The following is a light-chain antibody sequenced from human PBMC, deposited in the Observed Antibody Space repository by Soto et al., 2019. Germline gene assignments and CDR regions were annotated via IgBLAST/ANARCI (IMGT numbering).Light chain of an antibody. J-gene: IGKJ1*01. CDR1: QSVLYSSNNKNY. CDR3: QQYYSTPRT. Sequence: DIVMTQSPDSLAVSLGERATINCKSSQSVLYSSNNKNYLAWYQQKPGQPPKLLIYWTSTRESGVPDRFSGSGSGTDFTLPISSLQAEDVAVYYCQQYYSTPRTFGQGTKGEIK. V-gene: IGKV4-1*01. CDR2: WTS.